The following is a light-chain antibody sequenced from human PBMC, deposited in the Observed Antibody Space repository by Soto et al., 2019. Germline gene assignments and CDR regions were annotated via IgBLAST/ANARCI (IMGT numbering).Light chain of an antibody. CDR1: SSDVGSYNL. CDR3: CSYAGRATYV. CDR2: EVF. V-gene: IGLV2-23*02. J-gene: IGLJ1*01. Sequence: QCVLTQPASVSGSPGQSITISCTGPSSDVGSYNLVSWYQQYPGKAPKLIIFEVFKRPSGVSHRFSGSKSGNTASLTISGLQAEDEANYYCCSYAGRATYVFGGGTKVTV.